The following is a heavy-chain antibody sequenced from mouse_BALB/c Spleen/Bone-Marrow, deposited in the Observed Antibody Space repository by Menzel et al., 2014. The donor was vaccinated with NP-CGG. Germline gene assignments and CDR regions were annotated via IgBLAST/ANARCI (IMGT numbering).Heavy chain of an antibody. CDR2: INPYNGDT. J-gene: IGHJ2*01. V-gene: IGHV1-20*02. CDR3: ARSGYYGSSYFDY. D-gene: IGHD1-1*01. Sequence: EVQLQQSGPELVKPGASVNISRKASGYSFTGYFMNWVMQSHGKSLEWIGRINPYNGDTFYSQKFKGKATLTVDKSSSTAHMELRSLASEDSAVYYCARSGYYGSSYFDYWGQGTTLTVSS. CDR1: GYSFTGYF.